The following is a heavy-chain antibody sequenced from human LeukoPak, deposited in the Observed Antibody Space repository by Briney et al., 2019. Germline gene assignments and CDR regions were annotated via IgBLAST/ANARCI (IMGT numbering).Heavy chain of an antibody. CDR2: IYYSGST. CDR1: GGSISSGSYY. J-gene: IGHJ6*03. D-gene: IGHD2-2*01. V-gene: IGHV4-39*07. Sequence: KTSETLSLTCTVSGGSISSGSYYWGWIRQPPGKGLEWIGSIYYSGSTYYNPSLKSRVTISVDTSKNQFSLKLSSVTAADTAVYYCARGTWEYQPIYYYYYYYMDVWGKGTTVTVSS. CDR3: ARGTWEYQPIYYYYYYYMDV.